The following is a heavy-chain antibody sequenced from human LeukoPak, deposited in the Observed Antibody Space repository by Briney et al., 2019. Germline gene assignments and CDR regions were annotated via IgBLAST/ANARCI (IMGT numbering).Heavy chain of an antibody. Sequence: PGGSLRLSCAASGFTVRSNYMSWVREAPGKGLEWVSVIYSGGSTYYADSVKGRFTISRDNSKNTLYLQMNSLRAEDTAVYYCARDAYGSIDYWGQGTLVTVSS. CDR3: ARDAYGSIDY. V-gene: IGHV3-66*01. J-gene: IGHJ4*02. CDR2: IYSGGST. CDR1: GFTVRSNY. D-gene: IGHD3-10*01.